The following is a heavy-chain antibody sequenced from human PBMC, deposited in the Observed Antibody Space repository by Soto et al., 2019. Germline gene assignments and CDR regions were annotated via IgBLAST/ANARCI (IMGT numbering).Heavy chain of an antibody. V-gene: IGHV3-30*03. CDR1: GFTFSSYG. Sequence: QVQLVESGGGVVQPGRSLRLSCAASGFTFSSYGMHWVRQAPGKGLEWVAVISYDGSNKYYADSVKGRFTISRDNSKNTLYLQMNSLRAEDTAVYYCASEGYTYYYYGMDVWGQGTTVTVSS. D-gene: IGHD5-12*01. J-gene: IGHJ6*02. CDR3: ASEGYTYYYYGMDV. CDR2: ISYDGSNK.